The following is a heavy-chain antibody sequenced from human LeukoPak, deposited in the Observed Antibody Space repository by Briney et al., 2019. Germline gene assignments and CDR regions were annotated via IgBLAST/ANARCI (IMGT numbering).Heavy chain of an antibody. CDR1: GYTFTGYD. J-gene: IGHJ6*03. D-gene: IGHD2-8*02. CDR2: MNPNSGTT. V-gene: IGHV1-8*01. CDR3: ARRTGYYNYMDV. Sequence: GASVKVSCKASGYTFTGYDMNWVRQATGQGLEWMGWMNPNSGTTGYAQKFQGRVTMTRNTSISTAYMELSSLRSEDTAVYYCARRTGYYNYMDVWGKGTTVTVSS.